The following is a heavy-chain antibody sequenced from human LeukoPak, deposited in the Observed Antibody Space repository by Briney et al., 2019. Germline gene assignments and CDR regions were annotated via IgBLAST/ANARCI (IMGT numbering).Heavy chain of an antibody. CDR3: ARVYCSSTSCYPPDAFDI. V-gene: IGHV4-4*07. Sequence: RQPAGXXXXXXGRIYTSGSTNYNPSLKSRVTMSVDTSKNQFSLKLSSVTAADTAVYYCARVYCSSTSCYPPDAFDIWGQGTMVTVSS. CDR2: IYTSGST. J-gene: IGHJ3*02. D-gene: IGHD2-2*01.